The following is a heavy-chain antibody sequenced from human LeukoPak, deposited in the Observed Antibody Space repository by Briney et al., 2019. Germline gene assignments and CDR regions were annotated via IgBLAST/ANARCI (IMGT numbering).Heavy chain of an antibody. D-gene: IGHD6-13*01. Sequence: ASVKVSCKASGYTFTNYGISWVRQAPGQGLEWMGWISAYNGNTNYALKLQGRVTMTTDTSTSTAYMELRSLRSDDTAVYYCARRDAAAGYWYFDLWGRGTLVTVSS. V-gene: IGHV1-18*01. CDR3: ARRDAAAGYWYFDL. J-gene: IGHJ2*01. CDR2: ISAYNGNT. CDR1: GYTFTNYG.